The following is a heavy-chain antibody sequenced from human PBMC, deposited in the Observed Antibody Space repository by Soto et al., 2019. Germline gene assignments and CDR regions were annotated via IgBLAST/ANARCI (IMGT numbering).Heavy chain of an antibody. J-gene: IGHJ6*02. CDR1: GFTFSSYA. CDR3: AKAPGSYYYYGMDV. CDR2: ISGSGGST. D-gene: IGHD3-10*01. V-gene: IGHV3-23*01. Sequence: GSLRLSCAASGFTFSSYAMSWVRQAPGKGLEWVSAISGSGGSTYYADSVKGRFTISRDNSKNTLYLQMNSLRAEDTAVYYCAKAPGSYYYYGMDVWGQGTTVTVSS.